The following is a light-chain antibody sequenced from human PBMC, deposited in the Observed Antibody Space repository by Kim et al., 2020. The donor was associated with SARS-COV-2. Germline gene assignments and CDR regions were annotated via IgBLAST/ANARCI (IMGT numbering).Light chain of an antibody. CDR2: MDN. V-gene: IGLV1-44*01. CDR1: SSNIGSNV. CDR3: ASWDDSLKGYV. J-gene: IGLJ1*01. Sequence: QSVLTQPHSASGTPGRTITISCSGSSSNIGSNVVTWYQHLPGTAPQLLIYMDNMRPSGVPDRFSGSKSGTSASLDIIGLQSEDEGDYYCASWDDSLKGYVSGSGTKLTVL.